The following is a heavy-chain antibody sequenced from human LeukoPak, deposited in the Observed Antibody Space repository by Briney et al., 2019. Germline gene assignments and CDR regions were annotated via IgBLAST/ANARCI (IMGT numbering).Heavy chain of an antibody. CDR2: IKQDGSQK. J-gene: IGHJ6*03. D-gene: IGHD2-8*02. V-gene: IGHV3-7*01. CDR1: GFTFSNYW. Sequence: PGGSLRLSCAASGFTFSNYWMTWVRQAPGKGLEWVANIKQDGSQKYYVDSVKGRFTISRDNAKNSLYLQMNSLRAEDTAVYYCERLVPGRSYYYYYMDVWGKATTVTVS. CDR3: ERLVPGRSYYYYYMDV.